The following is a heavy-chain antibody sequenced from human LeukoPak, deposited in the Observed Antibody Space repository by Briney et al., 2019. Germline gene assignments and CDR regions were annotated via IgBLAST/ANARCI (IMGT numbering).Heavy chain of an antibody. Sequence: GGSLRPSCAASGFTFSSYGMHWVRQAPGKGLEWVAAISYDGGNKYYADSVKGRFTISRDNSKNTLYLQMNSLRAEDTAVYYSAPEAGGLYSSYYMDVWGNGTTVTVSS. V-gene: IGHV3-30*03. CDR1: GFTFSSYG. CDR3: APEAGGLYSSYYMDV. J-gene: IGHJ6*03. D-gene: IGHD3-10*01. CDR2: ISYDGGNK.